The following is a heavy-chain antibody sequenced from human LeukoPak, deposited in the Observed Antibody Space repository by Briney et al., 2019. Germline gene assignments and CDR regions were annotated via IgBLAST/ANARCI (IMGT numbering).Heavy chain of an antibody. J-gene: IGHJ3*02. CDR1: GGSISSSSYY. CDR2: IYYSGST. D-gene: IGHD6-6*01. Sequence: SETLSLTCTVSGGSISSSSYYWGWIRQPPGKGLEWIGSIYYSGSTYYNPSLKSRVTISVDTPKNQFSLKLSSVTAADTAVYYCARVGIAARRGAFDIWGQGTMVTVSS. V-gene: IGHV4-39*07. CDR3: ARVGIAARRGAFDI.